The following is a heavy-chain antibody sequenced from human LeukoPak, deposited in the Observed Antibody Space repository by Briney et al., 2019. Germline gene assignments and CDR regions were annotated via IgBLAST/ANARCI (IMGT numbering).Heavy chain of an antibody. V-gene: IGHV1-2*02. CDR2: INPNSGGT. CDR1: GYTFIDYY. CDR3: AKVRVGARRGAFDI. Sequence: GASVKVSCKASGYTFIDYYKHWVRQAPGQGLEWMGWINPNSGGTNYAQKFQGRVTMTKDTSISTAYMELSSLRAEDTAVYYCAKVRVGARRGAFDIWGQGTMVTVSS. J-gene: IGHJ3*02. D-gene: IGHD1-26*01.